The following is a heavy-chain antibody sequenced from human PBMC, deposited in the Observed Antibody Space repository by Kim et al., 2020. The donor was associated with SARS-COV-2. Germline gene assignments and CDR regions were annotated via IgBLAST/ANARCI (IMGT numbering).Heavy chain of an antibody. CDR3: VTGGYFLDF. CDR1: GFTFSNAW. CDR2: IKSKVDGGTT. J-gene: IGHJ4*02. V-gene: IGHV3-15*01. D-gene: IGHD1-26*01. Sequence: GGSLRLSCAGSGFTFSNAWMNWVRQAPGKGLEWIGRIKSKVDGGTTDYAAPVKGRFTISRDDSETTAFLLMDSLNTEDTGVYYCVTGGYFLDFWGQGTLVTVSS.